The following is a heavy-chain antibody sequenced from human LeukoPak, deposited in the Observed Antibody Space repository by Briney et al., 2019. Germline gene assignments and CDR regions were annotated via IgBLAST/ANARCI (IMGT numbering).Heavy chain of an antibody. D-gene: IGHD1-1*01. CDR3: AKGQELDDGVFDS. J-gene: IGHJ4*02. CDR1: GFTFSDYW. V-gene: IGHV3-7*05. CDR2: IQQDGSEK. Sequence: GESLRLSCAASGFTFSDYWMSWVRQAPGKGLEWVANIQQDGSEKYYVDSVKGRFTISRDNSKNTLYLELNSLRVEDTATFYCAKGQELDDGVFDSWGQGTMVTVSS.